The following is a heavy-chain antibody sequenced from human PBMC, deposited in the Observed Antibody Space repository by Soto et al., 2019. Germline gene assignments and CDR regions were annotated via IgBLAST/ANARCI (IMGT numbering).Heavy chain of an antibody. D-gene: IGHD4-4*01. CDR3: XXXXXXXINSVDH. V-gene: IGHV3-23*01. J-gene: IGHJ4*02. CDR1: GFTFNAYA. Sequence: EVQLLESGGGLVLPGGSLRLSCAASGFTFNAYAMTWVRQAPGKGLEWVSAIGGSGGNRYYAASVKGRFTISRDNSKXXXXXXXXXXXXXXXXXXXXXXXXXXXINSVDHWGQGILVTVSS. CDR2: IGGSGGNR.